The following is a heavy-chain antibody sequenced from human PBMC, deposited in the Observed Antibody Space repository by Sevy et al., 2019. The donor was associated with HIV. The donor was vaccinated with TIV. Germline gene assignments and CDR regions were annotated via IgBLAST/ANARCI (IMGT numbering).Heavy chain of an antibody. Sequence: ASVKVSCKVSGHTFTDYYIHWVRQAPGQGFEWMAWINPNSGDTSYAQTFQGRVTVTRDTSISTSYMELRTLRSDDTAVYYCASPGGYTYGSLFDYWGQGTLVTVSS. CDR1: GHTFTDYY. D-gene: IGHD5-18*01. CDR3: ASPGGYTYGSLFDY. V-gene: IGHV1-2*02. J-gene: IGHJ4*02. CDR2: INPNSGDT.